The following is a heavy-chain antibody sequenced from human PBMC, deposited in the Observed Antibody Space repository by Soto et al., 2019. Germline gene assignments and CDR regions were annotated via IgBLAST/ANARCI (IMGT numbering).Heavy chain of an antibody. CDR2: IIPIFGTA. D-gene: IGHD3-10*02. Sequence: QVQLVQSGAAVKKPGSSVKGSCKASGGTFSSYAISWVRQAPGQGREWMGGIIPIFGTANYAQKFKARVPSTEHESTSTAYRALRSLSADDTDVYYCARDACSAALRRGCFDLWGRGTLVSVSS. V-gene: IGHV1-69*01. J-gene: IGHJ2*01. CDR1: GGTFSSYA. CDR3: ARDACSAALRRGCFDL.